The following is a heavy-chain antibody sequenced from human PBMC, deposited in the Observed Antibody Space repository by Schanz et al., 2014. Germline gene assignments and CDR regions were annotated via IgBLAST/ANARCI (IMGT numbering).Heavy chain of an antibody. CDR1: GFNFSDYA. J-gene: IGHJ4*02. CDR3: AASSGWHPSTDY. V-gene: IGHV3-23*01. Sequence: EVQLLESGGGLVQPGGSLRLSCAASGFNFSDYAMCWVRQAPGKGLEWVSAISGGGGTTYYTDSVKGRFTISRDNSKSTLYLQMNSLRAEDTAVYYCAASSGWHPSTDYWGQGTLVTVSS. D-gene: IGHD6-19*01. CDR2: ISGGGGTT.